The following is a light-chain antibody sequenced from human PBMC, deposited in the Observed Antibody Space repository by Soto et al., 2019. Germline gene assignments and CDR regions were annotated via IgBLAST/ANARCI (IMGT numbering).Light chain of an antibody. Sequence: DIQMTQSPSSLSASVGDRVTITCQASQDISNYLNWYQQKPGKAPKLLIYDASNLETGVPSRFSGSGSGTDFTFTISSQQPEDIATYYCQQYDNLPLTFGGVTKVEIK. CDR3: QQYDNLPLT. J-gene: IGKJ4*02. CDR2: DAS. V-gene: IGKV1-33*01. CDR1: QDISNY.